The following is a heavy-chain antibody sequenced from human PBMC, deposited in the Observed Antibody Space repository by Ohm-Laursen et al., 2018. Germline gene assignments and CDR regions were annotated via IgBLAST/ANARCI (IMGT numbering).Heavy chain of an antibody. CDR1: AYTFTGYL. J-gene: IGHJ3*02. V-gene: IGHV1-2*02. Sequence: SVTVSCQASAYTFTGYLMHWVRQAPGQGLEWMGWINPNSGGTKYSQKFQGGVTLTRDTSINTAYMELSGLRSDDTAVYYCAREGVIATNINQGNDAFDIWGQGTMVTVSS. D-gene: IGHD2-21*01. CDR2: INPNSGGT. CDR3: AREGVIATNINQGNDAFDI.